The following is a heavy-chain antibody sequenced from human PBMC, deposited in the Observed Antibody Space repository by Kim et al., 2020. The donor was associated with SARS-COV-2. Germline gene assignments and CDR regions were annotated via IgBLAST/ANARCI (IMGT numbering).Heavy chain of an antibody. CDR3: AKDHYYDSSGYPGYYMDV. Sequence: GGSLRLSCAASGFTFSSYGIHWVRQAPGKGLEWVALISYDGSNKYYADSVKGRFTISRDNSKNTLYLQMNSLRAEDTAVYYCAKDHYYDSSGYPGYYMDVWGKGTTVTVSS. CDR2: ISYDGSNK. J-gene: IGHJ6*03. D-gene: IGHD3-22*01. CDR1: GFTFSSYG. V-gene: IGHV3-30*18.